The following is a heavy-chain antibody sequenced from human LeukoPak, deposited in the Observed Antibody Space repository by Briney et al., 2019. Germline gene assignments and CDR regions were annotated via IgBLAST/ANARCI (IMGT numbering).Heavy chain of an antibody. V-gene: IGHV3-30*04. D-gene: IGHD4/OR15-4a*01. J-gene: IGHJ4*02. Sequence: GGSLRLSCAASGFTFSNYAMYWVRQAPGKGLEWVADISNDGSNKYYADSVKGRFTISRDNTKNTLYLQMNSLRAEDTAVYYCARRAGAYSHPYDYWGQGTLVTVSS. CDR1: GFTFSNYA. CDR3: ARRAGAYSHPYDY. CDR2: ISNDGSNK.